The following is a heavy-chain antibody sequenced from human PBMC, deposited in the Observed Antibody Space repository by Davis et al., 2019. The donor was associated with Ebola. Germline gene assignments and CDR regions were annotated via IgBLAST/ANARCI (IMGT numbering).Heavy chain of an antibody. D-gene: IGHD5-18*01. CDR3: VRETSYGYYFDY. J-gene: IGHJ4*02. CDR1: GGSISSSPYY. V-gene: IGHV4-39*02. Sequence: SETLSLTCTVSGGSISSSPYYWXXXXXXXXXXXXWIVRIYFRGTTYSNPSLKSRVSMSVDTSKNQLSLRLASVTAADTAVYFCVRETSYGYYFDYWGQGTLVTVSS. CDR2: IYFRGTT.